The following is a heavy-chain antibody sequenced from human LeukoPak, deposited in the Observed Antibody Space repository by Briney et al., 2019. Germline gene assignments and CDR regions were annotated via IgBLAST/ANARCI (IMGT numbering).Heavy chain of an antibody. Sequence: GESLKISCKGSGYSFTSYWIGWVRQMPGKGLEWMGIIYPGDSDTRYSPSFQGQVTISADKSISTAYLQWSSLKASDTAMYYCARQPYYYDTLGWFDPWGQGTLVTVSS. CDR2: IYPGDSDT. CDR1: GYSFTSYW. D-gene: IGHD3-22*01. J-gene: IGHJ5*02. V-gene: IGHV5-51*01. CDR3: ARQPYYYDTLGWFDP.